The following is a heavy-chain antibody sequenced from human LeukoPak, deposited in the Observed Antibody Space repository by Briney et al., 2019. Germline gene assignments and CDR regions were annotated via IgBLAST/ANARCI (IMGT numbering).Heavy chain of an antibody. J-gene: IGHJ5*02. Sequence: GGSLRLSCAASGFTFSSYAMHWVRQAPGKGPDYVSAISSNGGSTYYANSVKGRFTISRDNSKNTLYLQMGSLRAEDMAVYYCARNRGYRFDPWGQGTLVTVSS. CDR2: ISSNGGST. D-gene: IGHD5-18*01. V-gene: IGHV3-64*01. CDR3: ARNRGYRFDP. CDR1: GFTFSSYA.